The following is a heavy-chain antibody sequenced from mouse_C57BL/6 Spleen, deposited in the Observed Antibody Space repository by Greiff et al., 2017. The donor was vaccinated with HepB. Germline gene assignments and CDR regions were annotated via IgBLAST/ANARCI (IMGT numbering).Heavy chain of an antibody. D-gene: IGHD3-2*02. CDR1: GYTFTSYW. J-gene: IGHJ1*03. CDR2: IHPNSGST. Sequence: QVQLQQPGAELVKPGASVKLSCKASGYTFTSYWMHWVKQRPGQGLEWIGMIHPNSGSTNYNEKFKSKATLTVDKSSSTAYMQLSSLTSEDSAVYYWARSGSSGYRYFDVWGTGTTVTVPS. CDR3: ARSGSSGYRYFDV. V-gene: IGHV1-64*01.